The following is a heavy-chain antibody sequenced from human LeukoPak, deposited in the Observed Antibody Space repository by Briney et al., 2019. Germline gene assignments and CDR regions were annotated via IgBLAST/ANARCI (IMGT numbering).Heavy chain of an antibody. CDR1: GFTFSSYW. CDR3: ARRGYYYDSSGYYLGGFDY. D-gene: IGHD3-22*01. Sequence: GGSLRLSCAASGFTFSSYWMSWVRQAPGKGLEWVANIKQDGSEKYYVDSVKGRSTISRDNAKNSLYLQMNSLRAEDTAVYYCARRGYYYDSSGYYLGGFDYWGQGTLVTVSS. V-gene: IGHV3-7*01. J-gene: IGHJ4*02. CDR2: IKQDGSEK.